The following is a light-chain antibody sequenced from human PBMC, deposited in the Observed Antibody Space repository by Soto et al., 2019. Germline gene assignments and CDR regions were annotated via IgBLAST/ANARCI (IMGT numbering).Light chain of an antibody. Sequence: NFMLTQPHSVSESPGKTVTISCTRSSGSIASNHVQWYRQRPGSAPTTVIYKDNQRPSGVPDRFSGSIDSSSSSASLTISGLKTDDEAGYYCQSYEDNSVVVGGGTKLTVL. CDR3: QSYEDNSVV. CDR2: KDN. V-gene: IGLV6-57*04. J-gene: IGLJ2*01. CDR1: SGSIASNH.